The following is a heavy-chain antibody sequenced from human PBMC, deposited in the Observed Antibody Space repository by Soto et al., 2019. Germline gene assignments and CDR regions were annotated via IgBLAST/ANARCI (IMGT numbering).Heavy chain of an antibody. V-gene: IGHV6-1*01. D-gene: IGHD4-4*01. CDR3: ARDPPDFHSAFDS. Sequence: QTLSLTCAISGDSVSSNRAAWNWIRQSPSRGLEWLGRTYYRSKWYNDYAVSVRSRITINPDTSHNQFSLQLNSVTPEDTAVYYCARDPPDFHSAFDSWGQGTLVTVSS. CDR2: TYYRSKWYN. J-gene: IGHJ4*02. CDR1: GDSVSSNRAA.